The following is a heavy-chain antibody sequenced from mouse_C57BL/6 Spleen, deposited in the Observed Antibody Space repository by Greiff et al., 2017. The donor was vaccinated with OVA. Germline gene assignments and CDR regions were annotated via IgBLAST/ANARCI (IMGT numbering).Heavy chain of an antibody. CDR3: AGQSSLYYCSSYFDY. V-gene: IGHV5-9*01. J-gene: IGHJ2*01. D-gene: IGHD1-1*01. CDR1: GFTFSSYT. CDR2: ISGGGGNT. Sequence: EVQLVESGGGLVKPGGSLKLSCAASGFTFSSYTMSWVRQTPEKRLEWVATISGGGGNTYYPDSVKGRFTISRDDAKNTLYLQMSSLRSEDTALYYWAGQSSLYYCSSYFDYWGQGTTLTVSS.